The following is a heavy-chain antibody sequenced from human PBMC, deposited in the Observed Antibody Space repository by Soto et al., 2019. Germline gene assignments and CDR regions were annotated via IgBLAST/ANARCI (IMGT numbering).Heavy chain of an antibody. CDR3: ARGQGGLRDSWKWYFYALDV. J-gene: IGHJ6*02. CDR2: IIPMYGTP. CDR1: GGTFSRYA. D-gene: IGHD1-1*01. V-gene: IGHV1-69*06. Sequence: QGQLVQSGAAVKKPGSSVKVSCKAFGGTFSRYAFSWVRQAPGQGLQWLGEIIPMYGTPIYAQKFQGRVPNTADRATTTAYVELSSLRSEDPAVYHCARGQGGLRDSWKWYFYALDVWGRGTTVTVS.